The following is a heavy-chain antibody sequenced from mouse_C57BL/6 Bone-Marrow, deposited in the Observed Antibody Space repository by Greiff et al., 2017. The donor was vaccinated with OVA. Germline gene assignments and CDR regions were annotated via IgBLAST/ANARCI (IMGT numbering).Heavy chain of an antibody. Sequence: QVQLQQPGAELVRPGSSVKLSCKASGYTFTSYWMDWVKQRPGQGLEWIGNIYPSDSETHYNHKFKDKATLTVDKSSSTAYMQLSSLTSEDSAVYYCGRGDYGSSYPYAMDYWGQGTSVTVSS. V-gene: IGHV1-61*01. CDR1: GYTFTSYW. CDR3: GRGDYGSSYPYAMDY. J-gene: IGHJ4*01. CDR2: IYPSDSET. D-gene: IGHD1-1*01.